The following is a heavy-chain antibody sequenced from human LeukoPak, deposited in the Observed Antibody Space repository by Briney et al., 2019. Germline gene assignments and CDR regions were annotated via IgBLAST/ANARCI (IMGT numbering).Heavy chain of an antibody. V-gene: IGHV4-61*02. CDR3: ASGYYYRGDY. CDR1: GGSIGGGSYY. J-gene: IGHJ4*02. Sequence: SQTLSLTCTVSGGSIGGGSYYWSWIRQPAGKGLEWIGRIYTSGSTNYNPSLKSRVTISVDTSKNQFSLKLSSVTAADTAVYYCASGYYYRGDYWGQGTLVTVSS. D-gene: IGHD3-22*01. CDR2: IYTSGST.